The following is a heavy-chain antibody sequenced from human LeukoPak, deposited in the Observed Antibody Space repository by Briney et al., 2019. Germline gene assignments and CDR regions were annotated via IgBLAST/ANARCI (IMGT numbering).Heavy chain of an antibody. CDR3: ARGRSLEYCIDSNCYAHAGV. J-gene: IGHJ4*02. V-gene: IGHV3-30*04. CDR1: GFTFTHYA. Sequence: GGSLRLSRAASGFTFTHYAMHCARPAPGKGLECVTVISHDGSNKYNADSVKGRFTISRDNSKNTLYLQMNSLTPEDTAVYYCARGRSLEYCIDSNCYAHAGVWGQGTLVTVSS. D-gene: IGHD2/OR15-2a*01. CDR2: ISHDGSNK.